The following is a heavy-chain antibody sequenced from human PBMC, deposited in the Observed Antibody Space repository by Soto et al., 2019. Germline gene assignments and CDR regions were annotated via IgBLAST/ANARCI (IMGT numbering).Heavy chain of an antibody. D-gene: IGHD1-7*01. CDR1: GGSISSGGYY. J-gene: IGHJ4*02. Sequence: PSETLSLTCTVSGGSISSGGYYWSWIRQHPGKGLEWIGYIYYSGSTYYNPSLKSRVTISVDTSKNQFSLKLSSVTAADTAVYYCASQFDHGTYFDYWGQGTLVTAPQ. CDR2: IYYSGST. V-gene: IGHV4-31*03. CDR3: ASQFDHGTYFDY.